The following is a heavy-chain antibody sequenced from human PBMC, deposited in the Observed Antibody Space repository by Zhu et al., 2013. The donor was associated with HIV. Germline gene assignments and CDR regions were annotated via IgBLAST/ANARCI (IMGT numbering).Heavy chain of an antibody. D-gene: IGHD3-3*01. Sequence: QVQLVQSGAEVKKPGASVKVSCRASGYTFTSYGVTWVRQAPGQGLEWMGWISPYTGSANYPQKLQGRVTLTTDTSTSTAYMELRSLRSDDTAVYYCARDFHDFWSGYYQEGWFDPWGQGTLVTVSS. J-gene: IGHJ5*02. CDR1: GYTFTSYG. CDR3: ARDFHDFWSGYYQEGWFDP. CDR2: ISPYTGSA. V-gene: IGHV1-18*01.